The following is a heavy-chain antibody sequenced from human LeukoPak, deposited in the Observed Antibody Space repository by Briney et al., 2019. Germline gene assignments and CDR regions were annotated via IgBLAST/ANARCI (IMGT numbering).Heavy chain of an antibody. J-gene: IGHJ4*02. V-gene: IGHV3-53*01. Sequence: GGSLRLSCAASGFTVSSNFMSWVRQAPGKGLEWVSVIYSGGDTYYADSVKGRFTISRDNSKNTLYLQMNSLRAEDTAVYYCANYRQSITAAGNSREFADYWGQGTLVTVSS. CDR2: IYSGGDT. D-gene: IGHD6-13*01. CDR3: ANYRQSITAAGNSREFADY. CDR1: GFTVSSNF.